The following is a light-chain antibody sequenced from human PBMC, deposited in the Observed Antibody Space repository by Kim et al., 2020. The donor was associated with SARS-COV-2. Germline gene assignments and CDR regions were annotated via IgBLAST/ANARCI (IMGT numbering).Light chain of an antibody. J-gene: IGLJ1*01. CDR1: NIDFTNYNY. CDR3: CSYTNIPYV. Sequence: QSALTQPASVSGSPGQSITISCTGTNIDFTNYNYVSWYQQHPGKAPKPIIYDVNKRPSGVSDRFSGSKSGNTASLTISGLQAEDESDYYCCSYTNIPYVFGTGTKVTVL. V-gene: IGLV2-14*03. CDR2: DVN.